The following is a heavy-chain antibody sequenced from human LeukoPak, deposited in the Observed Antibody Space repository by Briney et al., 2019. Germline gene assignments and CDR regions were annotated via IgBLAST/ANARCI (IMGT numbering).Heavy chain of an antibody. CDR2: ITGAGHT. CDR1: GFTFSFYG. D-gene: IGHD7-27*01. V-gene: IGHV3-23*01. J-gene: IGHJ4*02. Sequence: GGTLRLSCAASGFTFSFYGMNWVRQAPGKGLVWVSGITGAGHTYYADSVQGRFTIYRDNSKNTLYLQMNRLGAEDTAIYYCVQDWAWGAFGYWGQGTLVTVSS. CDR3: VQDWAWGAFGY.